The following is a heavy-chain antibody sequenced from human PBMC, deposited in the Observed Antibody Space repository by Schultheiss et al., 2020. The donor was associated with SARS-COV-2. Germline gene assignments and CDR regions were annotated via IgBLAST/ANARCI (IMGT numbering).Heavy chain of an antibody. CDR3: ARSLPPMTLNGMDV. V-gene: IGHV4-38-2*01. CDR2: IYHSGST. Sequence: SETLSLTCAVSGYSISSGYYWGWIRQPPGKGLEWIGSIYHSGSTNYNPSLKSRVTISVDTSKNQFSLKLSSVTAADTAVYYCARSLPPMTLNGMDVWGQGTTVTVSS. CDR1: GYSISSGYY. J-gene: IGHJ6*02.